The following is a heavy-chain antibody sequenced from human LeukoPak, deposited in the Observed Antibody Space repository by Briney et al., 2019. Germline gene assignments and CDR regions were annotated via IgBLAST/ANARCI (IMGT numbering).Heavy chain of an antibody. D-gene: IGHD5-18*01. J-gene: IGHJ5*02. CDR3: ARDRISYGHYWFDP. CDR1: GCSMSSYY. Sequence: SETLSLTCTVSGCSMSSYYWSCIRQPAGKGLEWIGRIYTSGSTNYNPSRKSGVTMSVDTYKNQFPLKLSSVTAADTAVYYCARDRISYGHYWFDPRGQGTLVTVSS. V-gene: IGHV4-4*07. CDR2: IYTSGST.